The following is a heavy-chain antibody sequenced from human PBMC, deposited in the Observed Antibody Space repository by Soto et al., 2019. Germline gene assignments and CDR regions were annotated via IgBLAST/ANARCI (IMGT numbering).Heavy chain of an antibody. CDR1: DYTFSSYG. V-gene: IGHV1-18*01. CDR2: INSYNYKT. J-gene: IGHJ4*02. D-gene: IGHD5-18*01. CDR3: ARRQGYNYGYYFDY. Sequence: QVQLVQSGAEVKKPGASVKVSCKASDYTFSSYGISWVRQAPGQGLEWMGWINSYNYKTNFAQKFQGRVTMTTDTPTSTAYMEMRSLTSDDPAVYYCARRQGYNYGYYFDYWGQGTLVTVSS.